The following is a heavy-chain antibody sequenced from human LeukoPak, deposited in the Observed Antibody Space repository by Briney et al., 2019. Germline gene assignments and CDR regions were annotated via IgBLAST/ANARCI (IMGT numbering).Heavy chain of an antibody. D-gene: IGHD3-16*02. V-gene: IGHV4-39*07. J-gene: IGHJ6*02. CDR3: ARIYGLYQEAMDV. CDR1: GGSMTAGDYY. CDR2: S. Sequence: TASETLSLTCTVSGGSMTAGDYYWGWVRQPPGTGLQWIATSYQGASLESRVTISLDTSENQFSLRLTSVTAADTAVYYCARIYGLYQEAMDVWGPGITVTVSS.